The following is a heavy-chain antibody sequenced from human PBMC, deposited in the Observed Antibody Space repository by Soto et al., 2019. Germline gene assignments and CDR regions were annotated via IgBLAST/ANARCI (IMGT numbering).Heavy chain of an antibody. D-gene: IGHD6-19*01. Sequence: QVTLKESGPVLVKPTETLTLTCAVSGFSFSEGKMGVSWIRQPQGKALEWLAHMCLNDEKSYSTSLQARLTISKDTSKGRVVLTMTNMDPVDTATYFCARVQQWMGSQSYDYWGRGTLVIVSS. CDR1: GFSFSEGKMG. V-gene: IGHV2-26*01. CDR2: MCLNDEK. CDR3: ARVQQWMGSQSYDY. J-gene: IGHJ4*02.